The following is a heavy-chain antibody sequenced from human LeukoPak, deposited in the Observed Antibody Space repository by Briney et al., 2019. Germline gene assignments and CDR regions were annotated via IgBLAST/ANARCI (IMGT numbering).Heavy chain of an antibody. CDR3: ARDNCRIEDCRSPWVFDL. CDR1: GSTFSSYA. J-gene: IGHJ2*01. CDR2: IAYVGSSK. Sequence: GGSPRLSCAASGSTFSSYAMHWVRQAPGMGVGWVPAIAYVGSSKYYADTGKGRFTISRDNAKNTLYLEMNSLRAEDTAIYYCARDNCRIEDCRSPWVFDLWGGGTLVTVSS. V-gene: IGHV3-30-3*01. D-gene: IGHD2-15*01.